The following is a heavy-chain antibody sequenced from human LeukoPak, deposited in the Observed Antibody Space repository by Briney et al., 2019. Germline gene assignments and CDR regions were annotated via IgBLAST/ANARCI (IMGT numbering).Heavy chain of an antibody. CDR3: ARDGDSSGYYSENWFDP. J-gene: IGHJ5*02. D-gene: IGHD3-22*01. CDR2: INPSGGST. Sequence: ASVKVSCKASGYSFTSYYIHWVRQAPGQGLEWMGIINPSGGSTNYAQKLQGRVTMTTDTSTSTAYMELRSLRSDDTAVYYCARDGDSSGYYSENWFDPWGQGTLVTVSS. CDR1: GYSFTSYY. V-gene: IGHV1-46*01.